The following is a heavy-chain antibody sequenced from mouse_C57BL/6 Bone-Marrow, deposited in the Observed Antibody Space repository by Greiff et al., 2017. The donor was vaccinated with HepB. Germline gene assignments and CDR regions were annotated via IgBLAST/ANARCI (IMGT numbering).Heavy chain of an antibody. CDR1: GYTFTDYY. CDR2: IYPGSGNT. J-gene: IGHJ2*01. V-gene: IGHV1-76*01. CDR3: ARNYGSSPYFDY. Sequence: VQGVESGAELVRPGASVKLSCKASGYTFTDYYINWVKQRPGQGLEWIARIYPGSGNTYYNEKFKGKATLTAEKSSSTAYMQLSSLTSEDSAVYFCARNYGSSPYFDYWGQGTTLTVSS. D-gene: IGHD1-1*01.